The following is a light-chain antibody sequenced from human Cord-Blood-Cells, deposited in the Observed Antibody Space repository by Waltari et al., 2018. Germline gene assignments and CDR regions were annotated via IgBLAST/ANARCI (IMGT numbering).Light chain of an antibody. J-gene: IGKJ2*01. V-gene: IGKV1-39*01. CDR3: QQSYSTPRT. CDR1: QSISSY. CDR2: AAS. Sequence: DIQMTQSPSSLSASVGDRLTITCRARQSISSYLNWYQQKPGKAPKLLIYAASSLQRGVPSRFSGSGSGTDFTLTISSLQPEDFATYYCQQSYSTPRTFGQGTKLEIK.